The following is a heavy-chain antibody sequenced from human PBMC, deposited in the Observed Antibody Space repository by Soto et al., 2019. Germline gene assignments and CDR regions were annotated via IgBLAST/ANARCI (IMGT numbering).Heavy chain of an antibody. CDR1: GYTFTSYA. J-gene: IGHJ4*02. Sequence: QVQLVQSGAEEKKPGASVKVSCKASGYTFTSYAMHWVRQAPGQRLEWMGWINAGNGHTKYSQTFQGRVTITRDTSASTAYMELSSLSSEDTAVYYCASESYGGEFDYWGQGTLVTVSS. V-gene: IGHV1-3*05. CDR3: ASESYGGEFDY. D-gene: IGHD4-17*01. CDR2: INAGNGHT.